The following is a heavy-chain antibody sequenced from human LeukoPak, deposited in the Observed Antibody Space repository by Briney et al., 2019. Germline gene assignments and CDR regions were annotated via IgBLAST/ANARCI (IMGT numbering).Heavy chain of an antibody. CDR3: VKGYCSGGSCYPLGV. CDR1: GFTFSSYA. J-gene: IGHJ4*02. CDR2: ISSNGGST. Sequence: GGSLRLSCSASGFTFSSYAMHWVRQDPGKGLEYVSAISSNGGSTYYADSVKGRFTISRDNSKNTLYLQMSSLRAEDTAVYYCVKGYCSGGSCYPLGVWGQGTLVTVSS. D-gene: IGHD2-15*01. V-gene: IGHV3-64D*06.